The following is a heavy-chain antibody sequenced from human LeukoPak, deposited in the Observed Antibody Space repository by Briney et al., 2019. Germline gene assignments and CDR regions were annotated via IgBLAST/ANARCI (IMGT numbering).Heavy chain of an antibody. J-gene: IGHJ4*02. V-gene: IGHV4-39*07. Sequence: PSETLSLTCTVSGGSISSSSYYWGWIRQPPGKGLEWIGSIYYSGSTYYNPSLKSRVTISVDTSKNQFSLKLSSVTAADTAVYYCARLIEVRGVMRWGQGTLVTVSS. CDR2: IYYSGST. CDR3: ARLIEVRGVMR. D-gene: IGHD3-10*01. CDR1: GGSISSSSYY.